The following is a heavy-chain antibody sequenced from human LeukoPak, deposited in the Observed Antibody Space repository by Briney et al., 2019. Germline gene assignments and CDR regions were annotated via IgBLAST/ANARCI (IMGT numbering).Heavy chain of an antibody. CDR2: IYYSGST. CDR1: DGSISSYY. J-gene: IGHJ6*03. D-gene: IGHD1-26*01. Sequence: SETLSLTCTVSDGSISSYYWSWIRQPPGKGLEWIGYIYYSGSTNYNPSLKSRVTISVDTSRDQFSLRLSSVAAADTAVYYCARGSRIVGATGYDYYYMDVWGKGTTVTVSS. V-gene: IGHV4-59*01. CDR3: ARGSRIVGATGYDYYYMDV.